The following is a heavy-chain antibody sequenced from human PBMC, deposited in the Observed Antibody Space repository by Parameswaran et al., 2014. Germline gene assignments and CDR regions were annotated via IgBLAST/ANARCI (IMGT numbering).Heavy chain of an antibody. Sequence: SQTLSLTCAISGDSVSSNSAAWNWIRQPPSRGLEWLGRTYYRSKWYNDYAVSVKSRITINPDTSKNQFSLQLNSVTPEDTAVYYCARESVDTAMTSDAFDIWGQGTMVTV. J-gene: IGHJ3*02. CDR3: ARESVDTAMTSDAFDI. CDR1: GDSVSSNSAA. V-gene: IGHV6-1*01. D-gene: IGHD5-18*01. CDR2: TYYRSKWYN.